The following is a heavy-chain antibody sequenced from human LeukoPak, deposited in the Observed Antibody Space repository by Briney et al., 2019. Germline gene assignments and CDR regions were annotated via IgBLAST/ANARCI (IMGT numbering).Heavy chain of an antibody. D-gene: IGHD6-19*01. CDR3: ARVWLADAFDI. V-gene: IGHV3-21*01. CDR1: GFTFSSYS. J-gene: IGHJ3*02. Sequence: GGSLRLSSAASGFTFSSYSMNWVRQAPGKGLEWVSSISSSSSYIYYADSVKGRFTISRDNAKNSLYLQMNSLRAEDTAVYYCARVWLADAFDIWGQGTMVTVSS. CDR2: ISSSSSYI.